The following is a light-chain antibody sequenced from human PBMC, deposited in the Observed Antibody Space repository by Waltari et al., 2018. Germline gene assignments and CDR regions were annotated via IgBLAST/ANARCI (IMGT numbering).Light chain of an antibody. V-gene: IGKV1-39*01. CDR2: AAS. CDR1: QSVSNN. J-gene: IGKJ1*01. Sequence: DIQMTQSPSSLSASVGDSVTITCRVSQSVSNNLNWFQQKPGKAPKLLIYAASSLQSGVPSRFSGSGSGTDFTLTISSLQLEDFATYYCQQSYTTPPTFGQGTKVEIK. CDR3: QQSYTTPPT.